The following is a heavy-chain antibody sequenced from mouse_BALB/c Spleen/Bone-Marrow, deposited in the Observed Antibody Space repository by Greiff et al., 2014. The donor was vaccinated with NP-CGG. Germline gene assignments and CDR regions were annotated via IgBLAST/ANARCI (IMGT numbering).Heavy chain of an antibody. D-gene: IGHD4-1*01. J-gene: IGHJ2*01. Sequence: VQGVESGPGLVAPSQSLSITCTVSGFSLTSYGVHWVRQPPGKGLEWLGVKWAGGTTSYNSALMSRLSISRDKSKSQVFLKMNSLQTDDTAIYYCARTGTKDYFDYWGQGTTLTVSS. CDR2: KWAGGTT. CDR3: ARTGTKDYFDY. V-gene: IGHV2-9*02. CDR1: GFSLTSYG.